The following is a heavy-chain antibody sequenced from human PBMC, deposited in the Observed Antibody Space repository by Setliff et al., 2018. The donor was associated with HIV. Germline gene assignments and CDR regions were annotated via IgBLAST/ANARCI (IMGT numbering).Heavy chain of an antibody. CDR2: VHGGNGKT. J-gene: IGHJ4*02. Sequence: ASVKVSCKASGYAFRDHTIHWVRQAAGQGLEWMGYVHGGNGKTEYLQKFQGRMTMTSDTSATTAYMELSSLKSEDSAIYYCAREFLVITRFDYWGQGTRVTVSS. V-gene: IGHV1-3*01. CDR3: AREFLVITRFDY. CDR1: GYAFRDHT. D-gene: IGHD1-20*01.